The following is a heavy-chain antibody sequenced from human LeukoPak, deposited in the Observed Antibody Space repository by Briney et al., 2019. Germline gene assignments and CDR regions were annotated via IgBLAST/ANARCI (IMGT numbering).Heavy chain of an antibody. CDR3: ASTPWASLALDP. D-gene: IGHD2-2*01. J-gene: IGHJ5*02. CDR2: IWYDGSNK. Sequence: GGSLRLSCAASGFTFSSYGMHWVRQAPGKGLEWVAVIWYDGSNKYYADSVKGRFTISRDNSKNTLYLQMNSLRAEDTAVYYCASTPWASLALDPWGQGTLVTVSS. CDR1: GFTFSSYG. V-gene: IGHV3-33*01.